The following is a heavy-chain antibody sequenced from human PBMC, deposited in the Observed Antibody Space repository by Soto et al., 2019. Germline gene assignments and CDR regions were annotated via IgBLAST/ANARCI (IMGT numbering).Heavy chain of an antibody. CDR1: GGSFRGYY. V-gene: IGHV4-34*01. D-gene: IGHD1-26*01. J-gene: IGHJ3*02. CDR2: INHSGST. Sequence: QVQLQQWGAGLLKPSETLSLTCAVYGGSFRGYYWSWIRQPPGKGLEWIGEINHSGSTNYNPSLKIRVTISVDTSKNQFSLKLSSVTAADTAVYYCARVLSYPAAFDIWGQGTMVTVSS. CDR3: ARVLSYPAAFDI.